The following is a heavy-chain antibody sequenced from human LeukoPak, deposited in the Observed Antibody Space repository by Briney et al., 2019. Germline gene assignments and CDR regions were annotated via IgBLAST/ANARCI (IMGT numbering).Heavy chain of an antibody. CDR2: ISGSGGST. J-gene: IGHJ6*03. V-gene: IGHV3-23*01. Sequence: PGGSLRLSCAASGFTFSSYWMSWVRQAPGKGLEWVSAISGSGGSTYYADSVKGRFTISRDNSKNTLYLQMNSLRAEDTAVYYCAKEKSQWLYYYYMDVWGKGTTVTVSS. D-gene: IGHD6-19*01. CDR1: GFTFSSYW. CDR3: AKEKSQWLYYYYMDV.